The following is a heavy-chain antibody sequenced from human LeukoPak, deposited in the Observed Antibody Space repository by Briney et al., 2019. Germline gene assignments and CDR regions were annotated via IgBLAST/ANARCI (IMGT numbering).Heavy chain of an antibody. CDR3: ARDQPYYYDSSGYYYGYYSMDV. D-gene: IGHD3-22*01. CDR1: GGSISSYY. V-gene: IGHV4-59*01. CDR2: IYYSGST. Sequence: SETLSLTCTVSGGSISSYYWSWIRQPPGKGLEWIGYIYYSGSTNYNPSLKSRVTISVDTSKNQFSLKLSSVTAADTAVYYCARDQPYYYDSSGYYYGYYSMDVWGQGTTVTVSS. J-gene: IGHJ6*02.